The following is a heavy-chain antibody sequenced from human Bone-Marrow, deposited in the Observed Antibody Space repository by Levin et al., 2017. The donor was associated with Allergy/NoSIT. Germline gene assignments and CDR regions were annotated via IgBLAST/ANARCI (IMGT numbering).Heavy chain of an antibody. V-gene: IGHV3-30*18. CDR1: GFTFSNYG. D-gene: IGHD6-19*01. CDR2: ISYDGSDK. CDR3: AKLLPWLVLTAPFDY. Sequence: GESLKISCAVSGFTFSNYGMHWVRQAPGKGLEWVALISYDGSDKDYADSVKGRFTISRDSSKNTLYLQMNSLGAEDTAVYYCAKLLPWLVLTAPFDYWGQGTLVTVSS. J-gene: IGHJ4*02.